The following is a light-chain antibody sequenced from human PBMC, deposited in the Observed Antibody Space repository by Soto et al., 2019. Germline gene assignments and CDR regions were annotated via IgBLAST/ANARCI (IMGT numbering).Light chain of an antibody. Sequence: DIQMTQSPSSLSASVGDRVTITCRASQSISSYLNWYQQKPGKAPKLLIYAASSLQSRAPSRFSGSGSATDFTLTISSLQPEDFATYYCQQSYSTPYTFGQGTKLEIK. CDR3: QQSYSTPYT. CDR2: AAS. V-gene: IGKV1-39*01. J-gene: IGKJ2*01. CDR1: QSISSY.